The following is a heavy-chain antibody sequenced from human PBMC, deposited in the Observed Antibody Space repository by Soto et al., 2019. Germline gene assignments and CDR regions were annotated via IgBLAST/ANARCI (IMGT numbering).Heavy chain of an antibody. J-gene: IGHJ5*02. Sequence: QMQLQESGPGLVEPSETLSLTCTVSAVSIRASSYYWGWIRQPPGKGQEWIGTSYYNGESFYHPALQSRITMSLHTSNNQFSLNMASVTAADAAVYYCARHGSPWGQGTLVTVSS. CDR1: AVSIRASSYY. V-gene: IGHV4-39*01. CDR2: SYYNGES. CDR3: ARHGSP.